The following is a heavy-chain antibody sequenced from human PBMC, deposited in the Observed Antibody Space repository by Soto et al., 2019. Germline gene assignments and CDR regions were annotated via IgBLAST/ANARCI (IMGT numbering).Heavy chain of an antibody. Sequence: SETLSLTCAVYGGSFSGYYWSWIRQPPGKGLEWIGEINHSGSTNYNPSLKSRVTISVDTSKNQFSLKLSSVTAADTAVYYCARAPSNWFDPWGQGTLVTVSS. V-gene: IGHV4-34*01. CDR3: ARAPSNWFDP. J-gene: IGHJ5*02. CDR1: GGSFSGYY. CDR2: INHSGST.